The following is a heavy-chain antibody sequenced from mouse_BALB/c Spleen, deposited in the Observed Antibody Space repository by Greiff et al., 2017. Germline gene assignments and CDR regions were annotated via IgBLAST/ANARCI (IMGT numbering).Heavy chain of an antibody. D-gene: IGHD1-1*01. V-gene: IGHV5-17*02. CDR2: ISSGSSTI. CDR3: ARHYYGTPYYAMDY. Sequence: EVKLVESGGGLVQPGGSRKLSCAASGFTFSSFGMHWVRQAPEKGLEWVAYISSGSSTIYYADTVKGRFTISRDNPKNTLFLQMTSLRSEDTAMYYCARHYYGTPYYAMDYWGQGTSVTVSS. CDR1: GFTFSSFG. J-gene: IGHJ4*01.